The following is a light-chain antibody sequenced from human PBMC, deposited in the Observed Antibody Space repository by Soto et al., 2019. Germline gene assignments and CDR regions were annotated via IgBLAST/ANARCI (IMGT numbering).Light chain of an antibody. CDR1: QCISNW. V-gene: IGKV1-5*03. J-gene: IGKJ1*01. CDR3: QQYDSYPRT. Sequence: DIQMTQSPSTLSASVGDRVTITCRASQCISNWLAWYQQKPGKAPKLLIYKASSLESGVPSRFSGSGSGTEFTLTIRCLQPDDLATYYCQQYDSYPRTFGQGTKVEIK. CDR2: KAS.